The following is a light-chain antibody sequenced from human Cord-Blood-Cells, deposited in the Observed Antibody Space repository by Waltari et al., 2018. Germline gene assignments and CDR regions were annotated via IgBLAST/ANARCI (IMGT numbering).Light chain of an antibody. CDR3: QQYNS. Sequence: DIQMTQSPSTLSASVGARVTITCRASQSISSWLAWYQPKPGQAPKLLIYKASSLESGVPSRFSGSGAGTEFTLTISSLQPDDFATYYCQQYNSFGQGTKLEIK. CDR2: KAS. CDR1: QSISSW. J-gene: IGKJ2*01. V-gene: IGKV1-5*03.